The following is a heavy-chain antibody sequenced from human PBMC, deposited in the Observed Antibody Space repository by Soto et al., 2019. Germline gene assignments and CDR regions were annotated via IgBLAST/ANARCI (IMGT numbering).Heavy chain of an antibody. Sequence: SETLSLPCTVSGGSISSYYWSWIRQPPGKGLEWIGYIYYSGSTNYNPSLKSRVTISVDTSKNQFSLKLSSVTAADTAVYYCASGLTYYYGSGSYSFDYWGQGTLVTVSS. V-gene: IGHV4-59*01. J-gene: IGHJ4*02. D-gene: IGHD3-10*01. CDR1: GGSISSYY. CDR2: IYYSGST. CDR3: ASGLTYYYGSGSYSFDY.